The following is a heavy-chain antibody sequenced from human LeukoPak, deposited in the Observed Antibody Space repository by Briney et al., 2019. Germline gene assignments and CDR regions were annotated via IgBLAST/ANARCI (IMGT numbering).Heavy chain of an antibody. D-gene: IGHD2-15*01. CDR2: IDWVDDK. CDR3: ARSGPDALYCSGGSCYSIAFDI. CDR1: GFSLSTSGMR. J-gene: IGHJ3*02. Sequence: SGPALVKPTQTLTLTCTFSGFSLSTSGMRVSWIRQPPGKALECLARIDWVDDKFYSTSLKTRLTISKDTSKNQVVLTMTNMDPVDTATYYCARSGPDALYCSGGSCYSIAFDIWGQGTMVTVSS. V-gene: IGHV2-70*04.